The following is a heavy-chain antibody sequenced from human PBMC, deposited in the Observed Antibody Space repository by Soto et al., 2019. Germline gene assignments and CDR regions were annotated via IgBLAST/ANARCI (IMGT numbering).Heavy chain of an antibody. CDR3: ARDRDSSSWPFDY. J-gene: IGHJ4*02. Sequence: QVQLVQSGAEVKKPGSSVKVSCKASGGTFSSYTISWVRQAPGQGLEWMGRIIPILGIANYAQKFQGRVTITADKSTSTAFMELSSLRSEDTAVYYCARDRDSSSWPFDYWGQGTLVTVSS. V-gene: IGHV1-69*08. D-gene: IGHD6-13*01. CDR2: IIPILGIA. CDR1: GGTFSSYT.